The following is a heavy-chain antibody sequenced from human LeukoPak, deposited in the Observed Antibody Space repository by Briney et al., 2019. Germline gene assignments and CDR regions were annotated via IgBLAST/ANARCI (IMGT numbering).Heavy chain of an antibody. V-gene: IGHV3-21*01. D-gene: IGHD4-23*01. CDR3: ARDLNGGGGLDY. Sequence: GGSLRLSCAASGFTFSSYSMNWVRQAPGKGLEWVSPISSSSSYIYYADSVKGRFTISRDNAKNSLYLQMNSLRAEDTAVYYCARDLNGGGGLDYWGQGTLVTVSS. CDR1: GFTFSSYS. CDR2: ISSSSSYI. J-gene: IGHJ4*02.